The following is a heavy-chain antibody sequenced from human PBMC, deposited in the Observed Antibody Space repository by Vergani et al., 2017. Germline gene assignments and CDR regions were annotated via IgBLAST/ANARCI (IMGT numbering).Heavy chain of an antibody. Sequence: EVQLVESGGGLVQPGGSLRLSCAASGFNFSPYSFQWVRRAPGKGLVWVSRINTDGSETKFADSVKGRFTMSRNNDKNTVYLQMERLRVEDTATYYCARLGLRFAKFYHMDAWGRGTTVSVSS. CDR2: INTDGSET. CDR3: ARLGLRFAKFYHMDA. J-gene: IGHJ6*03. D-gene: IGHD4-17*01. V-gene: IGHV3-74*03. CDR1: GFNFSPYS.